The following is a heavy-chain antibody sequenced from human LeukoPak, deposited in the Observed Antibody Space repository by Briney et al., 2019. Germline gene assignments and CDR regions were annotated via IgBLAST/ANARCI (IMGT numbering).Heavy chain of an antibody. Sequence: GGSLRLSCAASGFTFSNYEMHWVRQAPGKGLEGRLYISSSGSIIYYPDYVKGRFTISRENAKNSLSLQMNSLTAEATAIYYCARALYYDSSAYLYWGQGTLVTVSS. J-gene: IGHJ4*02. V-gene: IGHV3-48*03. CDR3: ARALYYDSSAYLY. D-gene: IGHD3-22*01. CDR1: GFTFSNYE. CDR2: ISSSGSII.